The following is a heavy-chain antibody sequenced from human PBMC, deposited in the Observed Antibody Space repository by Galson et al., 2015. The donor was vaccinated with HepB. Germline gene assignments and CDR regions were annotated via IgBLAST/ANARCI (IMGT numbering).Heavy chain of an antibody. D-gene: IGHD5-12*01. Sequence: SLRLSCAASRLRFSDFYMSWIRQAPGKGLEWVAYISDDSTYTNYADSVKGRFTISRDNAKNSLYLQMNSLRAEDTAVYYCARDTGLRWFDYWGQGTLVTVSS. V-gene: IGHV3-11*05. CDR1: RLRFSDFY. CDR2: ISDDSTYT. J-gene: IGHJ5*01. CDR3: ARDTGLRWFDY.